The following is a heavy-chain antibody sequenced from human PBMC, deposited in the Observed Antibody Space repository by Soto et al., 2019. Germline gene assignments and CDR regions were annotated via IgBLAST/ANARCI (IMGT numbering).Heavy chain of an antibody. CDR2: TYPGDSDT. V-gene: IGHV5-51*01. CDR1: GYSFTSYW. D-gene: IGHD1-7*01. J-gene: IGHJ5*02. CDR3: ARTGTTWRRWFDP. Sequence: GESLKISCKGSGYSFTSYWIGWVRQMPGKGLEWMGITYPGDSDTRYSPSFQGQVTISADKSISTAYLQWSSLKASDTAMYYCARTGTTWRRWFDPWGQGTLVTVSS.